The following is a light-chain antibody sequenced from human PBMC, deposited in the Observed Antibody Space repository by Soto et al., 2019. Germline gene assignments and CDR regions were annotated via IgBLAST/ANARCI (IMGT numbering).Light chain of an antibody. CDR2: DAS. Sequence: DIQMTQSPSSLSASVGDRFTITCRARQTINTYLNWYKQTPGTAPKXXSYDASSLQSGVPSRFRGSGSGTDFTLTITSLQPEDFATYYCQQSYTTPLTFGGGTKVDIK. V-gene: IGKV1-39*01. CDR3: QQSYTTPLT. CDR1: QTINTY. J-gene: IGKJ4*01.